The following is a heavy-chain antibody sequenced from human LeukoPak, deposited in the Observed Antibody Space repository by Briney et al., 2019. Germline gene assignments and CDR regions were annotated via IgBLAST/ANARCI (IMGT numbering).Heavy chain of an antibody. CDR2: ISSSGSTI. J-gene: IGHJ4*02. CDR3: ARGYKYYDILTGYFDY. D-gene: IGHD3-9*01. CDR1: GFTFSSYE. Sequence: PGGSLRLSCAASGFTFSSYEMNWVRQAPGKGLEWVSYISSSGSTIYYADSVKGRFTISRDNAKNSLYLQMNSLRAEDTAVYYCARGYKYYDILTGYFDYWGQGTLVTVSS. V-gene: IGHV3-48*03.